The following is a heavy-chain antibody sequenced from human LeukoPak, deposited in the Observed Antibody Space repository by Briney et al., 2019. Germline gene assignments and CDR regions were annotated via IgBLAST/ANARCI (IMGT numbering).Heavy chain of an antibody. Sequence: PSETLSLTCAVYGGSFSAYYWSWIRQPPGKGLEWIGEINHSGSANYNPSLKSRVTISVDTSKNQFFLNLSSVTAADTAVYYCASGPAYYWGQGTLVTVSS. CDR3: ASGPAYY. J-gene: IGHJ4*02. V-gene: IGHV4-34*01. CDR1: GGSFSAYY. CDR2: INHSGSA.